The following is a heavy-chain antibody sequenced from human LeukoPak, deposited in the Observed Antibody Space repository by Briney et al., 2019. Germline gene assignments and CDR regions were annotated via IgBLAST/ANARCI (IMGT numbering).Heavy chain of an antibody. V-gene: IGHV1-18*01. Sequence: ASVTVSFTSSVYTFTIYGISWVRRAPGQGRGGMGGISAYNGNTHYAQKLQGRVTMTTDTSTSTAYMQLRSLRSDDTAVYYCTRESTGMATTPSDYWGQGTLVTVSS. J-gene: IGHJ4*02. CDR2: ISAYNGNT. D-gene: IGHD5-24*01. CDR3: TRESTGMATTPSDY. CDR1: VYTFTIYG.